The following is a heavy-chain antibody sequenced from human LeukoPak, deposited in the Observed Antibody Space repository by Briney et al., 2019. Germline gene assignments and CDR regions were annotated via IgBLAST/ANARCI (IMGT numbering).Heavy chain of an antibody. V-gene: IGHV3-48*01. D-gene: IGHD2-21*02. CDR3: ARELSFVVATAIRG. Sequence: PGGSLRLSCAASGFTFSSYSMNWVRQAPGKGLEWVSYISSSSSTIYYADSVKGRFTISRDNAKNSLYLQMNSLRAEDTAVYYCARELSFVVATAIRGWGQGTLVTVSS. CDR2: ISSSSSTI. CDR1: GFTFSSYS. J-gene: IGHJ4*02.